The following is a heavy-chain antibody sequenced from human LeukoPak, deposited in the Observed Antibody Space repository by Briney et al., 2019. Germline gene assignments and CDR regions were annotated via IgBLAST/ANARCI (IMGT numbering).Heavy chain of an antibody. J-gene: IGHJ6*03. CDR3: AKTGYYYDSSGYPYYYYMDV. CDR2: IRYDGSNK. Sequence: GGSQRLSCAASGFTFSSYGMHWVRQAPGKGLERVAFIRYDGSNKYYADSVKGRFTISRDNSKNTLYLQMNSLRAEDTAVYYCAKTGYYYDSSGYPYYYYMDVWGKGTTVTVSS. CDR1: GFTFSSYG. V-gene: IGHV3-30*02. D-gene: IGHD3-22*01.